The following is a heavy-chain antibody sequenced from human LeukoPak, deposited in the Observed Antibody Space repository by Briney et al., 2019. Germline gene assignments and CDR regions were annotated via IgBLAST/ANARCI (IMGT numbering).Heavy chain of an antibody. CDR2: ISSSGSTI. CDR1: GFTFSSYE. V-gene: IGHV3-48*03. D-gene: IGHD2-15*01. Sequence: GGSLRLSCAASGFTFSSYEMNWVRQAPGKGLEWVSYISSSGSTIYYADSVKGRFTISRDNAKNSLCLQMNSLRAEDTAVYYCARERIGDDAFDIWGQGTMVTVSS. CDR3: ARERIGDDAFDI. J-gene: IGHJ3*02.